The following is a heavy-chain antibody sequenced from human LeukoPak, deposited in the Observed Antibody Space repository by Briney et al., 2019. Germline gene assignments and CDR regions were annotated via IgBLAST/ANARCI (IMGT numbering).Heavy chain of an antibody. Sequence: ASVKVSCKASGYTFSDYAVHWVRQAPGQRFEWMGWIDAGNGDTRYSQKFQGRVTITRDTSASTAYIELRSLRSEDTAVYYCATAPPTYPDTAMAHFDYWGQGTLVTVSS. CDR1: GYTFSDYA. V-gene: IGHV1-3*01. D-gene: IGHD5-18*01. CDR2: IDAGNGDT. J-gene: IGHJ4*02. CDR3: ATAPPTYPDTAMAHFDY.